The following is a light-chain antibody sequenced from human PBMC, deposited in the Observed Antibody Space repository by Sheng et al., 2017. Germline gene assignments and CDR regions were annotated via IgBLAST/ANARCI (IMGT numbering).Light chain of an antibody. J-gene: IGKJ2*03. CDR1: QDIRTA. Sequence: AIQLTQSPSSLSASVGDRVIITCRASQDIRTALAWFQQKLGKAPKLLIYDASSLHSGVPSRFSGSASGTDFTLTISGLQPEDFGTYYCQQLNIYPHSFGQGTKLEI. CDR3: QQLNIYPHS. V-gene: IGKV1-13*02. CDR2: DAS.